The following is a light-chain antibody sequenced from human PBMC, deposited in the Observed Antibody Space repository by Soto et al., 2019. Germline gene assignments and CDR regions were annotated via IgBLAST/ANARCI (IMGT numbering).Light chain of an antibody. CDR3: QQYDISST. J-gene: IGKJ1*01. V-gene: IGKV3-20*01. Sequence: IVLSQSPGTLSLSPGERATLSCRASQSVSNNYLAWYQQKSGQAPRPLIYGASNRATGIPDRFSGSGSGTDFTLTISSLQSEDFAIYYCQQYDISSTFGQGTKVDIK. CDR1: QSVSNNY. CDR2: GAS.